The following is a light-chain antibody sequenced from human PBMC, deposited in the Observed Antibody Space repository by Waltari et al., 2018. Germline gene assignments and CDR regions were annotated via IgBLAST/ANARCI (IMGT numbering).Light chain of an antibody. CDR2: DVT. Sequence: QSALTQPRSVSGSPGQSVTISCPGTNSDVGGYKYVSWYQLHPGKAPKLMIYDVTTRPSGVSDRFSGSKSGNTASLTISGLQTDDEADYYCCSYAGFSWVFGGGTELTVL. V-gene: IGLV2-11*01. CDR1: NSDVGGYKY. J-gene: IGLJ3*02. CDR3: CSYAGFSWV.